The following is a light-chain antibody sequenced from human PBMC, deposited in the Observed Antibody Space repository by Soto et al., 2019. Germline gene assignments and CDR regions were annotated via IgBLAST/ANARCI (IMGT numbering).Light chain of an antibody. Sequence: IQLTQTLPSLPASRRDQGNITCHAIQSLCSYFIWYQQKPGKARRLLFYATARLHRGVPPRLSGSGAGTDSTLTIISLQPEDFATYFCQQSYTTARSFGGGTKVDIK. CDR3: QQSYTTARS. V-gene: IGKV1-39*01. J-gene: IGKJ4*01. CDR2: ATA. CDR1: QSLCSY.